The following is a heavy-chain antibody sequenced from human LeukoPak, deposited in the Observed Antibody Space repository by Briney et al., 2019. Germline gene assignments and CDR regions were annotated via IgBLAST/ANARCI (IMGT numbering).Heavy chain of an antibody. CDR1: GYTFTSYD. CDR2: MSPNSGDT. Sequence: ASVKVSCTASGYTFTSYDINWVRHATGQGLERMGWMSPNSGDTGYAQKFQGTVTMTRDTSISTPFMELTSLRSENTAVYYCARGPPNWGFDFWGQGALVTVSS. D-gene: IGHD7-27*01. CDR3: ARGPPNWGFDF. J-gene: IGHJ4*02. V-gene: IGHV1-8*01.